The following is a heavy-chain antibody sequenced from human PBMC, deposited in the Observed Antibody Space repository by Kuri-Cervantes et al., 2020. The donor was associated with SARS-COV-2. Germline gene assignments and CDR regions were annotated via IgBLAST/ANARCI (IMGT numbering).Heavy chain of an antibody. CDR1: DYY. J-gene: IGHJ4*02. Sequence: DYYMSWIRQPPGKGLEWIGYIYYSGSTYYNPSLKSRVTISVDTSKNQFSLKLSSVTAADTAVYYCARGTDGIDYWGQGTLVTVSS. V-gene: IGHV4-30-4*08. D-gene: IGHD1-1*01. CDR2: IYYSGST. CDR3: ARGTDGIDY.